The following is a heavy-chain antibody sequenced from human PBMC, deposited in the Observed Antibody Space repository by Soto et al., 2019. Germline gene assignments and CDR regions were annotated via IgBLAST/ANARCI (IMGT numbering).Heavy chain of an antibody. CDR3: ARGRYGDY. Sequence: QVHLVQSGAKVKKPGASVKVSCKGSGYAFTTYGITWMRQAPGQGLEWMGWISAHNGNTNYAQKLQGRVTVTRDTSTSTAYMELRSLRSDDTAVYYCARGRYGDYWGQGALVTVSS. V-gene: IGHV1-18*01. J-gene: IGHJ4*02. D-gene: IGHD1-1*01. CDR1: GYAFTTYG. CDR2: ISAHNGNT.